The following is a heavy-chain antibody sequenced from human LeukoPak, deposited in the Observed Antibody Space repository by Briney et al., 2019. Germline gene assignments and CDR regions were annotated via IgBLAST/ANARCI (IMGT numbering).Heavy chain of an antibody. CDR2: IYYSGST. CDR3: ARPTFPQQIQPFDY. J-gene: IGHJ4*02. Sequence: SETLSLTCTVSGGSISSYYWSWIRQPPGKGLEWIGYIYYSGSTNYNPSLKSRVTISVDTSKNQFSLKLSSVTAADTAVYYCARPTFPQQIQPFDYWGQGTLVTVSS. V-gene: IGHV4-59*08. D-gene: IGHD6-13*01. CDR1: GGSISSYY.